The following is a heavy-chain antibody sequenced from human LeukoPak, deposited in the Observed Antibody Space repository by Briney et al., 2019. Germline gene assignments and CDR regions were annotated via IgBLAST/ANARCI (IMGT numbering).Heavy chain of an antibody. J-gene: IGHJ4*02. CDR2: IFHNGIT. V-gene: IGHV4-38-2*01. Sequence: PSETLSLTCAVSGYSISSGYYWAWIRQSPGKGVEWIGSIFHNGITYYNPSLKSRITISVDTSKNQFSLRLSSVTAADTAVYYCARRISTRRGETCSSTSCYFDYRGQGTLVTVSS. CDR1: GYSISSGYY. CDR3: ARRISTRRGETCSSTSCYFDY. D-gene: IGHD2-2*01.